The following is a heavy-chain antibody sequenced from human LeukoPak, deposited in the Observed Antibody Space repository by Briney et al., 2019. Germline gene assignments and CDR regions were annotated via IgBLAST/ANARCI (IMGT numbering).Heavy chain of an antibody. CDR3: AKDPISIAVAGYFDY. V-gene: IGHV3-66*01. Sequence: GGSLRLSCAASGFTVSSNYMSWVRQAPGKGLEWVSVIYSGGSTYYADSVKGRFTISRDNSKNTLYLQMNSLRAEDTAVYYCAKDPISIAVAGYFDYWGQGTLVTVSS. J-gene: IGHJ4*02. D-gene: IGHD6-19*01. CDR1: GFTVSSNY. CDR2: IYSGGST.